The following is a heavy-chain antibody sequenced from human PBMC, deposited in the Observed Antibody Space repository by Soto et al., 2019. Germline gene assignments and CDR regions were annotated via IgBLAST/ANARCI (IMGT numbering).Heavy chain of an antibody. CDR1: GFTFSNYW. CDR3: ARVGTWIQIWSGWAFHX. CDR2: IKKDGSEK. J-gene: IGHJ4*02. V-gene: IGHV3-7*01. Sequence: GGSLRLSCAASGFTFSNYWMSWVRQAPGKGLEWVANIKKDGSEKYYVYSVKVRLTISRDNYKNSLYLQMNSLRAEDTAVYYCARVGTWIQIWSGWAFHXWGQGTLVTVSX. D-gene: IGHD5-18*01.